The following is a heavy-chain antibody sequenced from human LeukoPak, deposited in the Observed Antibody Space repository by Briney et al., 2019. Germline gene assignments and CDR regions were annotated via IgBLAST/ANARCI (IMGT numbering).Heavy chain of an antibody. J-gene: IGHJ3*02. CDR3: ERDLHSSSWYIAFDI. CDR2: IYYSGST. D-gene: IGHD6-13*01. V-gene: IGHV4-59*01. Sequence: SETLSLTCTVSGGSISSYYWSWIRQPPGKGLEWIGYIYYSGSTNYNPSLKSRVTISVDTSKNQFSLKLSSVTAADTAVYYCERDLHSSSWYIAFDIWGQGTMVTVSS. CDR1: GGSISSYY.